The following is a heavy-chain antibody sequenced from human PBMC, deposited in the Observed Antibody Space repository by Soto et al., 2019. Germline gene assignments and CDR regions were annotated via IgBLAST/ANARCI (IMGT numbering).Heavy chain of an antibody. J-gene: IGHJ6*02. CDR1: GGSISSSSYY. Sequence: SETLSLTCTVSGGSISSSSYYWGWIRQPPGKGLEWIGSIYYSGGTYYNPSLKSRVTISVDTSKNQFSLKLSSVTAADTAVYYCAIAYCTNGVCYDYYYGMDVWGQGTTVTVSS. V-gene: IGHV4-39*01. CDR2: IYYSGGT. CDR3: AIAYCTNGVCYDYYYGMDV. D-gene: IGHD2-8*01.